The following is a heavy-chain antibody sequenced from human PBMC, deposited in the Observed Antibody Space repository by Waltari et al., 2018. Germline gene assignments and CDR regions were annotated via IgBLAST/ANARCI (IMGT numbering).Heavy chain of an antibody. CDR3: ARDKPGSSLDY. CDR2: INTNSRGT. CDR1: GYTFTGYY. J-gene: IGHJ4*02. Sequence: QVQLVQSGAEVKKPGAAVKVSCKASGYTFTGYYMHWVRQAPGQGLERMGWINTNSRGTNYAEKFQGRVTMTRDTSISTAYMELSRLRSDDTAVYYCARDKPGSSLDYWGQGTLVTVSS. V-gene: IGHV1-2*02. D-gene: IGHD6-13*01.